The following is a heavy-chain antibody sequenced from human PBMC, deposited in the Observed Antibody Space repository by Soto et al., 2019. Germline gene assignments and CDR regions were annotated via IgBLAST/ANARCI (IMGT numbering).Heavy chain of an antibody. CDR3: AKDRTYYYDSSAPAEPEYFQH. J-gene: IGHJ1*01. CDR1: GFTFSSYA. V-gene: IGHV3-23*01. CDR2: ISGSGGST. Sequence: PGGSLRLSCAASGFTFSSYAMSWVRQAPGKGLEWVSGISGSGGSTYYADSVKGRFTISRDNSKNTLYLQMNSLRAEDTAVYYCAKDRTYYYDSSAPAEPEYFQHWGQGTLVTVSS. D-gene: IGHD3-22*01.